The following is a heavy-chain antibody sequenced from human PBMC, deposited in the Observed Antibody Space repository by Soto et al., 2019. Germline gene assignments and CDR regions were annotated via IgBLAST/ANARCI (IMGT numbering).Heavy chain of an antibody. Sequence: EVQLVESGGGLVQPGVPLRLSCAASGFTFSSYAMHWVRQAPGKGLEYVSAISSNGGSTYYANSVKGRFTISRDNSKNTLYRQMGSLRAEDMAVYYCARDPPDYGDSKLWDFDLWGRGTLVTVSS. J-gene: IGHJ2*01. CDR3: ARDPPDYGDSKLWDFDL. V-gene: IGHV3-64*01. CDR2: ISSNGGST. CDR1: GFTFSSYA. D-gene: IGHD4-17*01.